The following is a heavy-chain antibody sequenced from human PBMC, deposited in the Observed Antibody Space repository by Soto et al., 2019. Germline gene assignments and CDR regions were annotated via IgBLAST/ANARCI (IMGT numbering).Heavy chain of an antibody. Sequence: SETLSLTCTVSGGSISSYYWSWIRQPPGKGLEWIGYIYYSGSTNYNPSLKSRVTISVDTSKNQFSLKLSSVTAADTAVYYWARARRGATTPRPYNWFDPWGQGTLVTVSS. CDR2: IYYSGST. D-gene: IGHD1-26*01. V-gene: IGHV4-59*08. CDR3: ARARRGATTPRPYNWFDP. CDR1: GGSISSYY. J-gene: IGHJ5*02.